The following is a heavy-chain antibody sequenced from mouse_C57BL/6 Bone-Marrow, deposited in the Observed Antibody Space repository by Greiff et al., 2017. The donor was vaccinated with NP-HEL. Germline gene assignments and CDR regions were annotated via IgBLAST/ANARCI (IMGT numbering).Heavy chain of an antibody. CDR3: ARGTTVVAPRFAY. V-gene: IGHV1-55*01. D-gene: IGHD1-1*01. CDR2: IYPGSGST. Sequence: QVQLQQPGAELVKPGASVKMSCKASGYTFTSYWITWVKQRPGQGLEWIGDIYPGSGSTNYNEKFKSKATLTVDTSSSTAYMQLSSLTSDDSAVDYCARGTTVVAPRFAYWGQGTLVTVSA. J-gene: IGHJ3*01. CDR1: GYTFTSYW.